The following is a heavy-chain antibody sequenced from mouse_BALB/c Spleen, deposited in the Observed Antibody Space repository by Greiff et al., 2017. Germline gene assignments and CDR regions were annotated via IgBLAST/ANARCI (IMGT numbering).Heavy chain of an antibody. CDR3: TRDYGTNYYYAMDY. D-gene: IGHD2-1*01. V-gene: IGHV1S81*02. CDR2: INPSNGGT. J-gene: IGHJ4*01. CDR1: GYTFTSYY. Sequence: VQLQQSGAELVKPGASVKLSCKASGYTFTSYYMYWVKQRPGQGLEWIGEINPSNGGTNFNEKFKSKATLTVDKSSSTAYMQLSSLTSEDSAVYYCTRDYGTNYYYAMDYWGQGTSVTVSS.